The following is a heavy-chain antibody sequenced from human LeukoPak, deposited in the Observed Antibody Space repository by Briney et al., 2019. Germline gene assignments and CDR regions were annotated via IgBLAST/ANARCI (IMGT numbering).Heavy chain of an antibody. CDR1: GGSISSGGYS. Sequence: SETLSLTCAVSGGSISSGGYSWSWIRQPPGKGLEWIGYIYHSGSTYYNPSLKSRVTISVDRSKNQFSLKLSSVTAADTAVYYCARDCSGGSCQFGFDYWGQGTLVTVSS. D-gene: IGHD2-15*01. V-gene: IGHV4-30-2*01. CDR2: IYHSGST. J-gene: IGHJ4*02. CDR3: ARDCSGGSCQFGFDY.